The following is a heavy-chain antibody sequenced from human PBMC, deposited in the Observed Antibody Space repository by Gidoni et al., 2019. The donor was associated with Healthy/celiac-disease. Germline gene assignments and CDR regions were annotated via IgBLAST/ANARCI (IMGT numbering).Heavy chain of an antibody. Sequence: QVQLVQSGAEVKKPGASVKFSCTASGYTFTSYGISWVRQAPGQGLEWMGWISAYIGNTNYAQKLQGRVTMTTDTSTSTAYMELRSLRSDDTAVYYCARDKSITMVRGVSFDYWGQGTLVTVSS. CDR2: ISAYIGNT. V-gene: IGHV1-18*01. J-gene: IGHJ4*02. CDR1: GYTFTSYG. CDR3: ARDKSITMVRGVSFDY. D-gene: IGHD3-10*01.